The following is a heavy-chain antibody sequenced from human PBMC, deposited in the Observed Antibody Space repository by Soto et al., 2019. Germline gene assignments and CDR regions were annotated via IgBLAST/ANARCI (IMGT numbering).Heavy chain of an antibody. Sequence: PGGSLRLSCAASGFTFSSYTLAWVRQAPGKGLEWVSALYDLDGTYYADSVKGRFTTSSDSSRTTVYLQMNSLRPDDTAVYSCATWHLQEHAYDIWGQGTMVTVSS. J-gene: IGHJ3*02. V-gene: IGHV3-53*01. D-gene: IGHD1-1*01. CDR1: GFTFSSYT. CDR2: LYDLDGT. CDR3: ATWHLQEHAYDI.